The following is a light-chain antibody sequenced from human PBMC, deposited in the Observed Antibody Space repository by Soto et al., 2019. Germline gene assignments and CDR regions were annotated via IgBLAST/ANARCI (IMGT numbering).Light chain of an antibody. V-gene: IGLV2-14*03. J-gene: IGLJ1*01. CDR1: SSDIGSYNY. Sequence: QSALTQPASGSGSPGQSITISCTGTSSDIGSYNYVSWYQQHPCKAPKLIIYDVTNRPAGISSRFSASKSGDTASLTISVLQADDEADYFCSSYKSTSTPYVFGTGTKLTVL. CDR3: SSYKSTSTPYV. CDR2: DVT.